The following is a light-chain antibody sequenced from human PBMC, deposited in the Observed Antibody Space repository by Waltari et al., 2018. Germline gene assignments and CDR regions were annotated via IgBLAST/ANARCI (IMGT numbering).Light chain of an antibody. V-gene: IGKV4-1*01. CDR2: WAS. CDR3: QQYYSAPYT. Sequence: DIVMTQSPDSLAVSLGERATINCKSSQSVLYSSNNKNYLTWYQQKPGQPPKLLIYWASTRESGVPDRFRGSASGTDFTLTISSLQAEGVAVYYCQQYYSAPYTFGQGTKLEIK. CDR1: QSVLYSSNNKNY. J-gene: IGKJ2*01.